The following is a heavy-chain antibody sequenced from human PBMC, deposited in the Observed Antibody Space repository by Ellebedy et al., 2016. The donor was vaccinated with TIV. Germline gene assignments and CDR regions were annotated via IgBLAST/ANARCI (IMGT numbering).Heavy chain of an antibody. V-gene: IGHV1-69*13. CDR1: GGTFSSYA. D-gene: IGHD4-17*01. Sequence: SVKVSXXASGGTFSSYAISWVRQAPGQGLEWMGGIIPIFGTANYAQKFQGRVTITADESTSTTYMELSSLRSEDTAVCYCARAPAETTTVTNGMDVWGQGTTVTVSS. CDR2: IIPIFGTA. J-gene: IGHJ6*02. CDR3: ARAPAETTTVTNGMDV.